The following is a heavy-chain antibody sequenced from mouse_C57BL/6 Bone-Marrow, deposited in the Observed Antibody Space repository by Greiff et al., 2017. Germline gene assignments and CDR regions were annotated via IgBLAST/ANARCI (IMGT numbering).Heavy chain of an antibody. J-gene: IGHJ2*01. CDR3: ARSFYDYDY. CDR2: IRNKANGYTT. CDR1: GFTFTDYY. D-gene: IGHD2-4*01. V-gene: IGHV7-3*01. Sequence: EVKLVESGGGLVQPGGSLSLSCAASGFTFTDYYMSWVRQPPGKALEWLGFIRNKANGYTTEYSASVKGRFTISRDNSQSILYLQMNALRAEDSATYYCARSFYDYDYWGQGTTLTVSS.